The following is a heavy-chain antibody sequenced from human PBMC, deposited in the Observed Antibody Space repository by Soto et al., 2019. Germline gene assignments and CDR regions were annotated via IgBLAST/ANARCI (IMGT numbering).Heavy chain of an antibody. CDR1: GGSISNSKW. D-gene: IGHD3-10*01. V-gene: IGHV4-4*02. J-gene: IGHJ5*02. CDR2: IYHSGST. Sequence: QVQLQESGPGLVKPSGTLSLTCAVSGGSISNSKWWSWVRQPPGKGLEWIGEIYHSGSTNYNPSLKRRVTISVDKAKNQYSRKVSSGTAADTAVDYGARDCETWFGDRAYNWFDPWGQGTLVTVSS. CDR3: ARDCETWFGDRAYNWFDP.